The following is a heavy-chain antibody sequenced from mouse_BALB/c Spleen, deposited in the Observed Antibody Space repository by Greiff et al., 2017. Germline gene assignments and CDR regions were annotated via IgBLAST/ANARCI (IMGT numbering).Heavy chain of an antibody. D-gene: IGHD1-1*01. CDR3: ARGDYGSSYKGYFDV. J-gene: IGHJ1*01. CDR1: GYSITSGYY. Sequence: VQLKESGPGLVKPSQSLSLTCSVTGYSITSGYYWNWIRQFPGNKLEWMGYISYDGSNNYNPSLKNRISITRDTSKNQFFLKLNSVTTEDTATYYCARGDYGSSYKGYFDVWGAGTTVTVSS. V-gene: IGHV3-6*02. CDR2: ISYDGSN.